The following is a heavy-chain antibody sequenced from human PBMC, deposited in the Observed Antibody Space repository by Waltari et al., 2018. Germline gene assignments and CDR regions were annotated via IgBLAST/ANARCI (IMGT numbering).Heavy chain of an antibody. J-gene: IGHJ4*02. CDR3: ARDEGGYGLTGLKNFDY. D-gene: IGHD5-12*01. CDR2: RSDDGSNK. V-gene: IGHV3-30*17. CDR1: GFTFSSYD. Sequence: QVQLVESGGGVVQPGRSLRLSCAASGFTFSSYDMNWVRQAPGKGLEGVAVRSDDGSNKYYADSVKGRFTISRDNSKNTLYLQMNSLRAEDTAVYYCARDEGGYGLTGLKNFDYWGQGTLVTVSS.